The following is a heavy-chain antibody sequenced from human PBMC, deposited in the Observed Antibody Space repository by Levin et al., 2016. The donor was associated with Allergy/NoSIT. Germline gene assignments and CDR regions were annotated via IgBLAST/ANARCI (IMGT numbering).Heavy chain of an antibody. D-gene: IGHD3-3*01. CDR3: ARHITIFGVAGRGWFDP. Sequence: WVRQAPGQGLEWTGGIIPIFGTANYAQKFQGRVTITADKSTSTAYMELSSLRSEDTAVYYCARHITIFGVAGRGWFDPWGQGTLVTVSS. V-gene: IGHV1-69*06. J-gene: IGHJ5*02. CDR2: IIPIFGTA.